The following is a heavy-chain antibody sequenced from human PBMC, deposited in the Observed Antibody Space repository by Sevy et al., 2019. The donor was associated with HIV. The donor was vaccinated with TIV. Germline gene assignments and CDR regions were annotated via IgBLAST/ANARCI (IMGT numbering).Heavy chain of an antibody. CDR2: INPSGGST. J-gene: IGHJ6*02. D-gene: IGHD6-13*01. CDR3: VRDVLSGYSSHWYVPQQYGMDV. Sequence: ASVKVSCKASGYTFTSYYMHWVRQAPGQGLEWMGIINPSGGSTSYAQKFQGRVTMTRDTSTSTVYMELSSLRSEDTGVYYCVRDVLSGYSSHWYVPQQYGMDVWGQGTTVTVSS. V-gene: IGHV1-46*01. CDR1: GYTFTSYY.